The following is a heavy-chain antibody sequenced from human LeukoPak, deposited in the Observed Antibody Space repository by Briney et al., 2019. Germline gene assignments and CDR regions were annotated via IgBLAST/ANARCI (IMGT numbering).Heavy chain of an antibody. CDR3: ARHSGSCSGGSCYLSWFDP. V-gene: IGHV4-34*01. J-gene: IGHJ5*02. CDR2: INHTGST. Sequence: SETLSLTCAVHGGSFSDYYWSWIRQPPGKGLEWIGEINHTGSTDYNPSLKSRLTISVDTSKNQFSLKLSSVTAADTAVYYCARHSGSCSGGSCYLSWFDPWGQGTLVTVSS. D-gene: IGHD2-15*01. CDR1: GGSFSDYY.